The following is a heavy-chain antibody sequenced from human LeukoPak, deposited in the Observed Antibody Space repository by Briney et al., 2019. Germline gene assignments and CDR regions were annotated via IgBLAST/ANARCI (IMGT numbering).Heavy chain of an antibody. V-gene: IGHV4-38-2*02. CDR1: GYSISSGYY. CDR2: TYHSGST. Sequence: SETLSLTCTVSGYSISSGYYWGWIRQPPGKGLEWIGSTYHSGSTYYNPSLKSRVTISVDTSKNQFSLKLSSVTAADTAVYYFAKGYCRGNSCYDDRGAFDYWGQGTLVTVSS. D-gene: IGHD2-2*01. J-gene: IGHJ4*02. CDR3: AKGYCRGNSCYDDRGAFDY.